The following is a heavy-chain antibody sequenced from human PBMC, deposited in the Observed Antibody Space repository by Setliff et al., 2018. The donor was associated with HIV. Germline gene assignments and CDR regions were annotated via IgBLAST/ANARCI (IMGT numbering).Heavy chain of an antibody. V-gene: IGHV1-46*01. CDR2: LNCMNGDT. CDR3: ARETQTNSGSYLA. D-gene: IGHD3-10*01. Sequence: ASVKVSCKTSGYTFVNYYVNWVRQAPGQGLEWIGILNCMNGDTSYAQSLKGRVTVTRDTSTSTVYMDLSSLRPEDTAVYYCARETQTNSGSYLAWGQGTLVTVSS. CDR1: GYTFVNYY. J-gene: IGHJ4*02.